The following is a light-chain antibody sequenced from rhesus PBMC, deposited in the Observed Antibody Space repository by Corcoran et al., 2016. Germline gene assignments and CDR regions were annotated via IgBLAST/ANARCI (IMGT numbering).Light chain of an antibody. CDR1: QSLLDSEDGNTY. CDR3: MQGIEFPWT. J-gene: IGKJ1*01. Sequence: DIVMTQTPLSLPVTPGEPASISCRSSQSLLDSEDGNTYLDWYLQKPGQSPQLLIYEVSNRASGVPDRGSGMGSDNDVTLKISRVEAEVVGVYYCMQGIEFPWTFGQGTKVEIK. CDR2: EVS. V-gene: IGKV2-104*02.